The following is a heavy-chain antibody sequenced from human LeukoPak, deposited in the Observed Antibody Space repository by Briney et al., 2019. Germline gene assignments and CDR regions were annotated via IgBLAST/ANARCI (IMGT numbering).Heavy chain of an antibody. J-gene: IGHJ2*01. CDR3: ARRDSSSWYGWYFDL. CDR1: GGSISSYY. V-gene: IGHV4-59*01. CDR2: IYYSGST. Sequence: PSETLSLTCTVSGGSISSYYWSWIRQPPGKGLEWIGYIYYSGSTNYNPSLKSRVTISVDTSKNQFSLKLSSVTAADTAVYYCARRDSSSWYGWYFDLWAVAPWSLSPQ. D-gene: IGHD6-13*01.